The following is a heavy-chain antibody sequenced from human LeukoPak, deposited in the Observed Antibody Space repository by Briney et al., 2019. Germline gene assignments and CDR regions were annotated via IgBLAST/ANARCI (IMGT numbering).Heavy chain of an antibody. Sequence: GRSLRLSCAASGFTFSSYGMHWVRQAPGKGLEWVAVISYDGSNKYYADSVKGRFTISRDNSKSTLYLQMNSLRAEDTAVYYCAKDSRPILRFHYYYGMDVWGQGTTVTVSS. V-gene: IGHV3-30*18. J-gene: IGHJ6*02. CDR3: AKDSRPILRFHYYYGMDV. D-gene: IGHD3-3*01. CDR1: GFTFSSYG. CDR2: ISYDGSNK.